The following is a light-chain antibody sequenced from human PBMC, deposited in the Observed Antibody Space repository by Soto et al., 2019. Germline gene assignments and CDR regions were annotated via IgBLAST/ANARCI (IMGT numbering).Light chain of an antibody. CDR2: GVT. Sequence: QSALTQPASVSESPGQSITISCAGTSSDIGGYNYVSWYQQHPDKAPKLMIYGVTNRPSGVSDRFSGSKSGNTASLTISGLQAEDEADYYCTSYTSSSTYVFGAGTKVTVL. CDR3: TSYTSSSTYV. CDR1: SSDIGGYNY. V-gene: IGLV2-14*01. J-gene: IGLJ1*01.